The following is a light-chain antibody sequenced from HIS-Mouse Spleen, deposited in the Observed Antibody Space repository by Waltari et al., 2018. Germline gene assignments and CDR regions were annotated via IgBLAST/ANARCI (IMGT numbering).Light chain of an antibody. CDR1: RSYVGGYNY. J-gene: IGLJ3*02. CDR3: SSYTSSSTLV. Sequence: QSALTQPASVSGSPGQSITISCTGTRSYVGGYNYVSWYQQHPGKAPKLMIYEVSNRPSGVSNRFSGSKSGNTASLTISGLQAEDEADYYCSSYTSSSTLVFGGGTKLTVL. CDR2: EVS. V-gene: IGLV2-14*01.